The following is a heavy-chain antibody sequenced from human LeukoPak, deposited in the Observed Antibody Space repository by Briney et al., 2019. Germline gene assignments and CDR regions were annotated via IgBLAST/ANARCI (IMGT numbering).Heavy chain of an antibody. Sequence: SETLSLTCTVSGGSISSGSYYWSWIRQPAGKGLEWIGRIYASGSTNYNPSLKSRVTISVDTSKNQFSLKLSSVTAADTAVYYCARAAALGLDYWGQGTLVTVSS. D-gene: IGHD6-13*01. J-gene: IGHJ4*02. CDR2: IYASGST. V-gene: IGHV4-61*02. CDR3: ARAAALGLDY. CDR1: GGSISSGSYY.